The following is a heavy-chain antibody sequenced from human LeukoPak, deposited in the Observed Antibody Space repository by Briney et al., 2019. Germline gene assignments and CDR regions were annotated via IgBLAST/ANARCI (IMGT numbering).Heavy chain of an antibody. CDR3: ARAASDYYDSSGYYYDFFY. D-gene: IGHD3-22*01. CDR2: ISSSGSTI. Sequence: GGSLRLSCAASGFTFSDYYMSWIRQAPGKGLEWVSYISSSGSTIYYADSVKGRFTISRDNAKNSLYLQMNSLRAEDTAVYYCARAASDYYDSSGYYYDFFYWGQGTLVTVSS. CDR1: GFTFSDYY. J-gene: IGHJ4*02. V-gene: IGHV3-11*01.